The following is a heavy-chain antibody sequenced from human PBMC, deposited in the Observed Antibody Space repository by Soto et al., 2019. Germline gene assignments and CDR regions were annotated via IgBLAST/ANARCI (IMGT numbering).Heavy chain of an antibody. CDR2: ISWNSNII. CDR3: AKGGPDGFCSGGRCYFDD. CDR1: GFTFDDYA. V-gene: IGHV3-9*01. J-gene: IGHJ4*02. D-gene: IGHD2-15*01. Sequence: EVQLVESGGGLVQPGRSLRLSCAASGFTFDDYAMHWVRRVPGKGLEWVSSISWNSNIIGYAASVKGRFTISRDNAKNSLYLQMNSLRPEDTALYYCAKGGPDGFCSGGRCYFDDWGQGTLVTVSS.